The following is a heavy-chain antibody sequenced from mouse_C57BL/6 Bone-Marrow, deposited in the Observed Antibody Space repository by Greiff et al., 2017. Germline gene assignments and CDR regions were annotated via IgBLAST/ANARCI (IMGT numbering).Heavy chain of an antibody. CDR3: ARGSDYDYHYYAMDY. D-gene: IGHD2-4*01. CDR2: INPSNGGT. V-gene: IGHV1-53*01. Sequence: QVQLKQPGTELVKPGASVKLSCKASGYTFTSYWMHWVKQRPGQGLEWIGNINPSNGGTNYNEKFKSKATLTVDKSSSTAYMQLSSLTSEDSAVYYCARGSDYDYHYYAMDYWGQGTSVTVSS. CDR1: GYTFTSYW. J-gene: IGHJ4*01.